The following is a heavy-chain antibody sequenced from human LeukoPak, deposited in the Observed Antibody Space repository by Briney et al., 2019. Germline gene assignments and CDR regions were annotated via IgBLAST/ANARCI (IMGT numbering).Heavy chain of an antibody. Sequence: SETLSLTCTVSGGSISSYYWSWIRQPPGKGLEWIGYIYYSGSTDYNPSLKSRVTISVDTSKNQFSLKLSSVTAADTAVYYCARQGWAPLKQLVPGPVDYWGQGTLVTVSS. V-gene: IGHV4-59*08. CDR2: IYYSGST. J-gene: IGHJ4*02. D-gene: IGHD6-13*01. CDR1: GGSISSYY. CDR3: ARQGWAPLKQLVPGPVDY.